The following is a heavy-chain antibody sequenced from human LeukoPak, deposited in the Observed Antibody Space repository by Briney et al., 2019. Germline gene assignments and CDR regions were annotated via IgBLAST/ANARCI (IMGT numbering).Heavy chain of an antibody. Sequence: GGSLRLSCAASGFTFSSYEMNWVRQAPGKGLEWVSYISSSGSTIYYADSVKGRFTISRDNAKNSLYLQMNSLRAEDTAVYYCARHGSSGWYSRHYYYYMDVWGKGTTVTVSS. D-gene: IGHD6-19*01. CDR3: ARHGSSGWYSRHYYYYMDV. CDR1: GFTFSSYE. J-gene: IGHJ6*03. V-gene: IGHV3-48*03. CDR2: ISSSGSTI.